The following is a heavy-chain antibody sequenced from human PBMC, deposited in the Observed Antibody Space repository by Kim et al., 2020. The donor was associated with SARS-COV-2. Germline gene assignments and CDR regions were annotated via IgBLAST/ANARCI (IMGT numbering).Heavy chain of an antibody. Sequence: GGSLRLSCTASGFNFGDYAMSWVRQAPGKGLEWVGFIRSKAYGGTTEYAASVKGRFTISRDDSKSIAYLQMNSLKTEDTAVYSCTRDRTYYDFWSGYYAYYYYYMYVWGKGTTVTVS. CDR1: GFNFGDYA. CDR2: IRSKAYGGTT. D-gene: IGHD3-3*01. CDR3: TRDRTYYDFWSGYYAYYYYYMYV. V-gene: IGHV3-49*04. J-gene: IGHJ6*03.